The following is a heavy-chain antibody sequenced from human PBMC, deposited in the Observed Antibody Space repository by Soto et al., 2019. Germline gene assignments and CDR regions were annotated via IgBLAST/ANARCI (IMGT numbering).Heavy chain of an antibody. Sequence: QVQLVQSGAEVKKPGSSVKVSCKASGGTFSSYAISWVRQAPGQGLEWMGGVIPIFGTANYAQKFQGRVTITADNSTSTVYMELSSLRSEDTAVYYCAREPLYDFWSCYSPYYYGMDVWGQGTTVTVSS. V-gene: IGHV1-69*06. J-gene: IGHJ6*02. CDR3: AREPLYDFWSCYSPYYYGMDV. D-gene: IGHD3-3*01. CDR2: VIPIFGTA. CDR1: GGTFSSYA.